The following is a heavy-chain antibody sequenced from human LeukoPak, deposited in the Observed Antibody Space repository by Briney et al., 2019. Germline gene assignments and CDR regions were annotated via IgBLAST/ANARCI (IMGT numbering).Heavy chain of an antibody. V-gene: IGHV1-18*01. Sequence: GASVTVSCTASGYTFTSYGISWVRQAPGQGLEWMGWISAYNGNTNYAQTLQGRVTMTTDTSTSTAYMELRSLRSDDTAVYYCARATYYDILTGYNTYYFNYGAREPWSPSPQ. CDR3: ARATYYDILTGYNTYYFNY. J-gene: IGHJ4*02. D-gene: IGHD3-9*01. CDR2: ISAYNGNT. CDR1: GYTFTSYG.